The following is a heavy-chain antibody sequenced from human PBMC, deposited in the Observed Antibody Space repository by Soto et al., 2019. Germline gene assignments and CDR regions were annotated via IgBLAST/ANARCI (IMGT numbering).Heavy chain of an antibody. CDR3: AREAPMDV. Sequence: DVQLVETGGELIQPGGSLRLSCAASGFTVSSKYMSWVRQAPGKGLEWISVIWSAGLIYYADSVRGRFTISRDISKNILYLEMTSLRADDTDVYYGAREAPMDVWGQGTTVTVSS. J-gene: IGHJ6*02. V-gene: IGHV3-53*02. CDR2: IWSAGLI. CDR1: GFTVSSKY.